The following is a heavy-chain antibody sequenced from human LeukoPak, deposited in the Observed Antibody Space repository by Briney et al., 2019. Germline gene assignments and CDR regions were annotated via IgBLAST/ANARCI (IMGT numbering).Heavy chain of an antibody. V-gene: IGHV4-59*01. CDR3: ARGWLPDTFDY. CDR2: IYYSGST. D-gene: IGHD5-24*01. Sequence: SETLSLTCTVSGGSISSYYWSWIRQPPGKGLEWIGYIYYSGSTNYNPSLKSRVTISVDTSKNQFSPKLSSVTAADTAVYYCARGWLPDTFDYWGQGTLVTVSS. J-gene: IGHJ4*02. CDR1: GGSISSYY.